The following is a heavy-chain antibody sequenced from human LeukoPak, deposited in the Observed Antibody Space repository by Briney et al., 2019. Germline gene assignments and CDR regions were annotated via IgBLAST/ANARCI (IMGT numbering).Heavy chain of an antibody. Sequence: PGGSLRLSCAASGFTFSSYSMNWVRQAPGKGLEWVSSISSSSSYIYYADSVKGRFTISRDNAKNSLYLQMNSLRAEDTAVYYCARESRGYSYGYSIVWGQGTLVTVSS. V-gene: IGHV3-21*01. CDR2: ISSSSSYI. J-gene: IGHJ4*02. CDR1: GFTFSSYS. CDR3: ARESRGYSYGYSIV. D-gene: IGHD5-18*01.